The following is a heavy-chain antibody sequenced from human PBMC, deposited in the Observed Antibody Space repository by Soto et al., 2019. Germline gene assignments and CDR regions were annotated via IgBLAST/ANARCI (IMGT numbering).Heavy chain of an antibody. CDR1: GFTFSSYA. D-gene: IGHD6-19*01. CDR2: ISGNGADT. V-gene: IGHV3-23*01. J-gene: IGHJ4*02. CDR3: GKEKRASGWFVCSY. Sequence: DVQLLESGGGLVQPGGSVRLSCAASGFTFSSYAMSWVRQAPGKGLEWVSAISGNGADTSYVDSVRGRFTISRDNTKDTLSLQMNVLRADETAVYYCGKEKRASGWFVCSYWCQAILVTVSS.